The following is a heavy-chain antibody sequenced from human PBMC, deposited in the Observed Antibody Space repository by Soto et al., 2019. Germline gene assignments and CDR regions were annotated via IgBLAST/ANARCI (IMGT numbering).Heavy chain of an antibody. J-gene: IGHJ5*02. CDR3: AKDGTKQLGRGGPSWFDP. CDR2: ISAYNGNT. Sequence: QVQLVQSGAEVKKPGASVKVSCKASGYTFTSYGISWVRQAPGQGLEWMGWISAYNGNTNYAQTLQGRVTMTTDTTTSTAYMVLRSLRSYDTAVYYCAKDGTKQLGRGGPSWFDPWGQGTLVTGSS. D-gene: IGHD6-6*01. V-gene: IGHV1-18*04. CDR1: GYTFTSYG.